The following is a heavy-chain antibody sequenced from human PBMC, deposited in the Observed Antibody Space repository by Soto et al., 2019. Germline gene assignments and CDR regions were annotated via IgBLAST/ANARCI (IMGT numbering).Heavy chain of an antibody. CDR2: IHPGDSDS. V-gene: IGHV5-51*01. Sequence: PGESLKISCKGPGYSFNNNWIGWVRQMPGKGLEWMGIIHPGDSDSRYSPSFQGQVTMSVDKSINTAYLQWSSLEASDTAMYYCARRDSSGFPDYWGQGTLVTVSS. CDR1: GYSFNNNW. D-gene: IGHD3-22*01. J-gene: IGHJ4*02. CDR3: ARRDSSGFPDY.